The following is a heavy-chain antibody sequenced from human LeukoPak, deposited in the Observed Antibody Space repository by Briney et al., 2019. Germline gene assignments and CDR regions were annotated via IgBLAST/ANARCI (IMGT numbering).Heavy chain of an antibody. Sequence: GSLRLSCAASGFTFSNAWMSWVRPAPGKGLEWVSLIRDSGETFYADSVKGRFTISRDNSKNTMYLQMNRLRVEDTAVYFCARDRAVTQDWVEFDPWGQGTLVTVSS. CDR2: IRDSGET. CDR3: ARDRAVTQDWVEFDP. CDR1: GFTFSNAW. J-gene: IGHJ5*02. D-gene: IGHD4-17*01. V-gene: IGHV3-66*03.